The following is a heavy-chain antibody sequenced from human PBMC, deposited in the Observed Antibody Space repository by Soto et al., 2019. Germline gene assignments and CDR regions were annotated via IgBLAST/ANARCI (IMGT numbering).Heavy chain of an antibody. D-gene: IGHD4-17*01. CDR1: GYTFTKFD. J-gene: IGHJ5*02. CDR3: VRGDYGDYSHWFDP. Sequence: QVQLVQSGAEVKKPGASVSVSCKASGYTFTKFDINWVRQATRQGLEWMGWMNPNSGNTGYAQKFQGRVTMTRNTSITTAYMELSTLRSEDTAVYYCVRGDYGDYSHWFDPWGQGTLVTVSS. CDR2: MNPNSGNT. V-gene: IGHV1-8*01.